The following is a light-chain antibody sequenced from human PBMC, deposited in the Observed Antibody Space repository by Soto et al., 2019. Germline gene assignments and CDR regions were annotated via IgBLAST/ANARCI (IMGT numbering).Light chain of an antibody. Sequence: DIRLTQSPSFLSASVGDRVTITCRASQGISSSLAWYQQKPGKAPNLLIYSASTLQSGVPSRFSGSGSGTEFTLTISSLQPEDCATYYCQQLNSFPPLFGGGTKVDIK. J-gene: IGKJ4*01. CDR3: QQLNSFPPL. CDR1: QGISSS. CDR2: SAS. V-gene: IGKV1-9*01.